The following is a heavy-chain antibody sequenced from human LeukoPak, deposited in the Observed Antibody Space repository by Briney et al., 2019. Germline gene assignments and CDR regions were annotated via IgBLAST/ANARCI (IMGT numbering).Heavy chain of an antibody. Sequence: GGSLRLSCAASGFTFDDYDMSWVRQAPGKGLEWVANINQDGSERYYVDSVKGRFTISRDNAKSSLYLQMNSLRAEDTAVYYCARDYMARATFQIQGPVDYWGQGTLVTVSS. V-gene: IGHV3-7*01. CDR2: INQDGSER. CDR1: GFTFDDYD. J-gene: IGHJ4*02. CDR3: ARDYMARATFQIQGPVDY. D-gene: IGHD1-26*01.